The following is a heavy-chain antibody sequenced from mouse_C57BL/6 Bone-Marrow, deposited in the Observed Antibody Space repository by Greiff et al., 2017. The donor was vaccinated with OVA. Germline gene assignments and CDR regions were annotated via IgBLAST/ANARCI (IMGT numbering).Heavy chain of an antibody. D-gene: IGHD1-1*01. CDR1: GFTFSDYG. CDR3: ARHDYGSSYWYFDV. CDR2: ISNLAYSI. V-gene: IGHV5-15*01. Sequence: EVHLVESGGGLVQPGGSLKLSCAASGFTFSDYGMAWVRQAPRKGPEWVAFISNLAYSIYYADTVTGRFTISRENARNTLYLEMSNLRLEDTAIYYCARHDYGSSYWYFDVWGTGTTVTVSS. J-gene: IGHJ1*03.